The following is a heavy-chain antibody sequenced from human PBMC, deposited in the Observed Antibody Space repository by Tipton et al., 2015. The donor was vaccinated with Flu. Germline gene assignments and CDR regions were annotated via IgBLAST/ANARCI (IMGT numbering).Heavy chain of an antibody. CDR2: INPSSGGT. CDR3: ARDDSGYRNDFDY. Sequence: QLVQSGAEVKKPGASVKVSCKASGYTFTGYYVHWVRQAPGQGLEWMGWINPSSGGTHYAQKFQGRVTMTRDTSISTAYMELSSLRSHDTAVYYCARDDSGYRNDFDYWGQGTLVTVSS. D-gene: IGHD3-22*01. CDR1: GYTFTGYY. V-gene: IGHV1-2*02. J-gene: IGHJ4*02.